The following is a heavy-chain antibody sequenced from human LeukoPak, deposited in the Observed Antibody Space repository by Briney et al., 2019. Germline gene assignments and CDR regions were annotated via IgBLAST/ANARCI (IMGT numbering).Heavy chain of an antibody. CDR1: GGSFSGYY. CDR2: IYYSGST. V-gene: IGHV4-59*01. D-gene: IGHD3-16*01. J-gene: IGHJ6*03. Sequence: SETLSLTYAVYGGSFSGYYWSWIRQPPGKGLEWIGYIYYSGSTNYNPSLKSRVTISVDTSKNQFSLKLSSVTAAGTAVYYCARVGGIRLHMYYYYMDVWGKGTTVTVSS. CDR3: ARVGGIRLHMYYYYMDV.